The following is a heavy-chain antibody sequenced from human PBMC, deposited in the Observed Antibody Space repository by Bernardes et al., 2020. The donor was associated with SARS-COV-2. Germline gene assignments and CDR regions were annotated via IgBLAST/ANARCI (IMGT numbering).Heavy chain of an antibody. J-gene: IGHJ5*02. CDR2: ISSSGSTI. D-gene: IGHD3-10*01. CDR1: GFTFSSYE. V-gene: IGHV3-48*03. CDR3: ARDAGRMSGNNWFDP. Sequence: GGSLRLSCAASGFTFSSYEMNWVRQAPGKGLEWVSYISSSGSTIYYADSVKGRFTISRDNAKNSLYLQMNSLRAEDTAVYYCARDAGRMSGNNWFDPWGQGTLVTVSS.